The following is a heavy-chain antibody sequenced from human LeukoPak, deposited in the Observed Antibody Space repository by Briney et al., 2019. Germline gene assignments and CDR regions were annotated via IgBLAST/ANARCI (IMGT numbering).Heavy chain of an antibody. V-gene: IGHV3-23*01. CDR1: GFTFSNYA. D-gene: IGHD5-18*01. Sequence: PGGSLRLSCAASGFTFSNYAMSWVRQAPGKGLEWVSAISGSGGSTYYADSVKGRFTISRDNAKNSLYLQMNSLRAEDTAVYYCVRRARTERGYSYGLDYWGQGTLVTVSS. J-gene: IGHJ4*02. CDR2: ISGSGGST. CDR3: VRRARTERGYSYGLDY.